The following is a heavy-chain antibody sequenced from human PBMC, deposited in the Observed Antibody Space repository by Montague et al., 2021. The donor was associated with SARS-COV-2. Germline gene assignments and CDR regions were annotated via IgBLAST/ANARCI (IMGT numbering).Heavy chain of an antibody. Sequence: SLRLSCAASGFSFNTYTMNWVRPAPGKGLEWVSVISSRSYFIYYADSVKGRFTVSRDNAKNSLYLEMNSLRAEDTAVYYCERDEAGYDDSHNAFDVWGQGTMVIVSS. V-gene: IGHV3-21*06. CDR2: ISSRSYFI. J-gene: IGHJ3*01. D-gene: IGHD3-22*01. CDR1: GFSFNTYT. CDR3: ERDEAGYDDSHNAFDV.